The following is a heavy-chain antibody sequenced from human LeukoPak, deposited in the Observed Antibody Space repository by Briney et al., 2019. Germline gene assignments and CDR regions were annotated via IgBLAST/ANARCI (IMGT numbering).Heavy chain of an antibody. Sequence: GASVKVSCKASGYSFNDYFIHWVRQAPGQGLEWMGWISPNRGGTNYAQNFQGRVTMTRDTSITTAYMELSGLTPDDTALYYCARNYGGTSKYFDYWGLGTLVTVSS. CDR1: GYSFNDYF. J-gene: IGHJ4*02. CDR3: ARNYGGTSKYFDY. V-gene: IGHV1-2*02. CDR2: ISPNRGGT. D-gene: IGHD4-23*01.